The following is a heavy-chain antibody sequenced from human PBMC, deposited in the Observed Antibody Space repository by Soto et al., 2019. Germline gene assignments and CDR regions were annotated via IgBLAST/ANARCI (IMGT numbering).Heavy chain of an antibody. CDR2: IYYLGNT. V-gene: IGHV4-39*01. Sequence: SETLSXXXTXSXGSXXSSXXXXGWXXXXXGKGLEWLGRIYYLGNTYYNPSLGGRVSMSLDPLKSQFSLKLNSVTAADTAVFYCAGLFPYVSSGYHLNYLGQGTLVTVSS. CDR1: XGSXXSSXXX. J-gene: IGHJ4*02. CDR3: AGLFPYVSSGYHLNY. D-gene: IGHD3-22*01.